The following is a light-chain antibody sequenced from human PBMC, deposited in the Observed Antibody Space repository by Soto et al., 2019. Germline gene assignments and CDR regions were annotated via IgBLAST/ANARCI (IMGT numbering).Light chain of an antibody. CDR3: QQSYSTPNT. J-gene: IGKJ5*01. CDR1: QSISSY. CDR2: AAS. V-gene: IGKV1-39*01. Sequence: DIRMTQSPSSLSASVGDRVTITCRASQSISSYLNWYQQKPGKAPKLLIYAASSLQSGVPSRFSGSGSGTDFTLTISSLQPEDFATYYCQQSYSTPNTFGQGTRLEIK.